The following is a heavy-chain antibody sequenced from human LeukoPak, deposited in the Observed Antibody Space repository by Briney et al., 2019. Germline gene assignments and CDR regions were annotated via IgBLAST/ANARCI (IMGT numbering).Heavy chain of an antibody. CDR1: GGSFSSSSYY. CDR3: ARPPLRDGYNIWYIDL. D-gene: IGHD5-24*01. CDR2: IYYSGST. Sequence: SETLSLTCAVSGGSFSSSSYYWGWIRQPPGKGLEWIGSIYYSGSTYYNPSLKSRVTISVDTSKNQFSLKLSSVTAADTAVYYCARPPLRDGYNIWYIDLWGRGTLVTVSS. J-gene: IGHJ2*01. V-gene: IGHV4-39*01.